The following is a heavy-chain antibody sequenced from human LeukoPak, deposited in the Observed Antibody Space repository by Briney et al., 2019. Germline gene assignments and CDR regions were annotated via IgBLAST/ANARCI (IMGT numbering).Heavy chain of an antibody. Sequence: SETLSLTCAVYHGSFSGYYWSWIRQPPGKGLEWIGEVNHSGSTNYNPSLKGRVTISGDTSKNQFSLKLSSVTAADTAVYYCARGSRYGSGPGWFDPWGQGTLVTVSS. V-gene: IGHV4-34*01. J-gene: IGHJ5*02. D-gene: IGHD3-10*01. CDR2: VNHSGST. CDR3: ARGSRYGSGPGWFDP. CDR1: HGSFSGYY.